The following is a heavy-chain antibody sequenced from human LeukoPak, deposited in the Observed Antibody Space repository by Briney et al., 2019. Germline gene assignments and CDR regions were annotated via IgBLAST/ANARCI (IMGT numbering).Heavy chain of an antibody. CDR1: GISVSSYA. CDR2: MPQDGSNE. V-gene: IGHV3-30*04. D-gene: IGHD6-19*01. J-gene: IGHJ6*02. CDR3: ARAGSSGSYYMYYGMDV. Sequence: GGSLRLSCAVSGISVSSYAVHWVRQAPGKGPEWVAVMPQDGSNEHYADSVKGRFTISRDMSKNTVFLLMNSLRGEDTAVYYCARAGSSGSYYMYYGMDVWGQGTTVVVSS.